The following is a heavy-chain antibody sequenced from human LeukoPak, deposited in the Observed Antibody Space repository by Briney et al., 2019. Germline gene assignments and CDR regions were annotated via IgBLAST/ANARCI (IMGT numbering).Heavy chain of an antibody. Sequence: VASVKVSCKASGGTFSSYAISWVRQAPGQGLEWMGGIIPIFGTANYAQRFQGRVTMTRNTSISTAYMELSSLRSEDTAVYYCARSQLRYFVRGRAYGMDVWGQGTTVTVSS. CDR3: ARSQLRYFVRGRAYGMDV. D-gene: IGHD3-9*01. V-gene: IGHV1-69*05. J-gene: IGHJ6*02. CDR1: GGTFSSYA. CDR2: IIPIFGTA.